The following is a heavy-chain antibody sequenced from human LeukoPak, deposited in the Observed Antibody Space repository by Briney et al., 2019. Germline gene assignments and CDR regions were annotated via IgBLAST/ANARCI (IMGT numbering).Heavy chain of an antibody. Sequence: GGSLRLSCAASGFTFSSYEMNWVRQAPGKGLEWVSYISSSGSTIYYADSVKGRFTISRDNAKNSLYLQMNSLRAEDTALYYCARDRYSSGWNFDYWGQGTLVTVSS. CDR1: GFTFSSYE. D-gene: IGHD6-19*01. CDR3: ARDRYSSGWNFDY. J-gene: IGHJ4*02. V-gene: IGHV3-48*03. CDR2: ISSSGSTI.